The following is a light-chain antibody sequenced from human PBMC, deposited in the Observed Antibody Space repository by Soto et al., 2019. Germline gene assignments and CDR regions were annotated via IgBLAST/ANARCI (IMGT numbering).Light chain of an antibody. Sequence: EIVLTQSPVTLSLSPGEIATFSWSASQSVSSSYIAWFQHKPGQAPRLLSSYPSSRATGIPDRFSGSGSGTDFTLTISRLEPEDFAVYYCQQYGGSPLTFGQGTKVDIK. CDR1: QSVSSSY. V-gene: IGKV3-20*01. CDR2: YPS. CDR3: QQYGGSPLT. J-gene: IGKJ1*01.